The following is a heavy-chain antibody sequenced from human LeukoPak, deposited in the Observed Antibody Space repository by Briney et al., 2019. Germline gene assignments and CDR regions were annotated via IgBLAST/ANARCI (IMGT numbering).Heavy chain of an antibody. V-gene: IGHV1-69*06. CDR1: GGTFSSYA. CDR3: AGPAMVRGVINNYYYYMDV. D-gene: IGHD3-10*01. CDR2: IIPIFGTA. Sequence: ASVKVSCKASGGTFSSYAISWVRQAPGQGLEWMGGIIPIFGTANYAQKFQGRVTITADKSTSTAYMELSSLRSEDTAVYYCAGPAMVRGVINNYYYYMDVWGKGTTVTISS. J-gene: IGHJ6*03.